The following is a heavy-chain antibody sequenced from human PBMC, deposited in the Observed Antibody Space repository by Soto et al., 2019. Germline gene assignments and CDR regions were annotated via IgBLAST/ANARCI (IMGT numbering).Heavy chain of an antibody. J-gene: IGHJ4*02. V-gene: IGHV1-18*01. CDR1: GYTFTNYG. CDR2: ISAYNGNT. CDR3: ARVSWNFWSGYYNFDY. D-gene: IGHD3-3*01. Sequence: ASVKVSCKASGYTFTNYGITWVRQAPGQGLEWMGWISAYNGNTNSAQKFQGRVTMTTDTSTTTAYMEVKSLRSDDTAFYYCARVSWNFWSGYYNFDYWGQGTLVTVSS.